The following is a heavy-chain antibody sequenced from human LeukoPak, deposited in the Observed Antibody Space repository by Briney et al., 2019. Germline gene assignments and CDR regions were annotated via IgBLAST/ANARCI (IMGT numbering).Heavy chain of an antibody. CDR3: AKDRHAPGRYCSSTSCFPFDS. CDR1: GFTFSSYA. Sequence: GGSLRLSCAASGFTFSSYAMHWVRQAPGKGLEWVSAITGSGGRTYYADSVKGRFTISRDNSKNTLYLQMNSLRAEDTAVYYCAKDRHAPGRYCSSTSCFPFDSWGQGTLVTVSS. J-gene: IGHJ5*01. CDR2: ITGSGGRT. V-gene: IGHV3-23*01. D-gene: IGHD2-2*01.